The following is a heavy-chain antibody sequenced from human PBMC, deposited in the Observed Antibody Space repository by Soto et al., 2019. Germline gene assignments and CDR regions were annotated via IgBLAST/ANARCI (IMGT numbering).Heavy chain of an antibody. Sequence: GASVKVSCKASGYTFTGYYMHWVRQAPGQGLEWMGWINPNSGGTNYAQKFQGWVTMTRDTSISTAYMELSRLRSDDTAVYYCAREFKLWTRNEYYYYGMDVWGQGTTVTVSS. CDR3: AREFKLWTRNEYYYYGMDV. D-gene: IGHD5-18*01. CDR2: INPNSGGT. J-gene: IGHJ6*02. CDR1: GYTFTGYY. V-gene: IGHV1-2*04.